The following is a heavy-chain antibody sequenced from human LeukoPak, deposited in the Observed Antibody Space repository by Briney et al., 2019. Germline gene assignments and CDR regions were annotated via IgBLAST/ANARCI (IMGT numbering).Heavy chain of an antibody. CDR2: INSDGSST. Sequence: GGSLRLSCAASGFTFSSYWMHWVRQAPGKGLVWVSRINSDGSSTSYADSVKGRFTISRDNAKNTLYLQMNSLRAEDTAVYYCARGLWKWELQQGGGMDVWGQGTTVTVSS. CDR3: ARGLWKWELQQGGGMDV. D-gene: IGHD1-26*01. V-gene: IGHV3-74*01. J-gene: IGHJ6*02. CDR1: GFTFSSYW.